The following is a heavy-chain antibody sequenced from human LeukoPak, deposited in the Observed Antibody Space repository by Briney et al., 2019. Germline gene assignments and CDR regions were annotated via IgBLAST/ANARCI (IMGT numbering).Heavy chain of an antibody. CDR1: GGSISSYY. D-gene: IGHD6-13*01. CDR2: IYYSGST. CDR3: ARVRRAAAVDWFDP. J-gene: IGHJ5*02. V-gene: IGHV4-59*01. Sequence: PSQTLSLTCTVSGGSISSYYWSWIRQPPGKGLEWIGYIYYSGSTNYNPSLKSRVTISVDTSKNQFSLKLSSVTAADTAVYYCARVRRAAAVDWFDPWGQGTLVTASS.